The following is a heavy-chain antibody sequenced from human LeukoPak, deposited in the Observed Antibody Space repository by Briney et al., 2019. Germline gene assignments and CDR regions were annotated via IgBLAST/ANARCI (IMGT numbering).Heavy chain of an antibody. V-gene: IGHV3-23*01. CDR1: GLTFSRYA. CDR2: ISGSGGTT. Sequence: PGGSLRLSCAASGLTFSRYAMTWVRQAPGKGLEWVSSISGSGGTTYYADSVKGRFTFSRDNSKNSLYLQMNGLRAEDTAVYYCAKDPNGDYVGAFDMWGQGTMVTVFS. D-gene: IGHD4-17*01. J-gene: IGHJ3*02. CDR3: AKDPNGDYVGAFDM.